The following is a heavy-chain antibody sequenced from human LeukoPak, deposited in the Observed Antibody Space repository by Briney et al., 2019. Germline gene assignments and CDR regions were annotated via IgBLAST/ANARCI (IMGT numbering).Heavy chain of an antibody. CDR1: GDSISSTSW. J-gene: IGHJ4*02. D-gene: IGHD2-15*01. CDR2: IYHSGTT. CDR3: VRGCSAGSCYGEY. V-gene: IGHV4-4*02. Sequence: PSGTLSLTCAVSGDSISSTSWWSWVRQPPGKGLEWIGEIYHSGTTNYSPSLKSRVTISVDKSKNQFSLNVNSVTAADTAVYYCVRGCSAGSCYGEYWGQGTLVTVSS.